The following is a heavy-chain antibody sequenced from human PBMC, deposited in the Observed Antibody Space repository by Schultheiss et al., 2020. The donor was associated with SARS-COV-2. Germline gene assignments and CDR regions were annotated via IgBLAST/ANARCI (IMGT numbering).Heavy chain of an antibody. V-gene: IGHV4-39*07. CDR3: ARGYYGDYPDY. Sequence: SETLSLTCTVSGGSISSSSYYWGWIRQPPGKGLEWIGYIYYSGSTYYNPSLKSLVTISVDTSKNQFSLKLSSVTAADTAVYYCARGYYGDYPDYWGQGTLVTVSS. J-gene: IGHJ4*02. D-gene: IGHD4-17*01. CDR2: IYYSGST. CDR1: GGSISSSSYY.